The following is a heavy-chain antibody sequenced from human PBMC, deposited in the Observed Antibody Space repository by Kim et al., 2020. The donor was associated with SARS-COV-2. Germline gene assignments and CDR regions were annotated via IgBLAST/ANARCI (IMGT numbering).Heavy chain of an antibody. CDR3: TTILQWLVHGGGY. J-gene: IGHJ4*02. Sequence: YAAPVKGRFTISRDESKNTLYLQMNSLKTEDTAVYYCTTILQWLVHGGGYWGQGTLVTVSS. D-gene: IGHD6-19*01. V-gene: IGHV3-15*01.